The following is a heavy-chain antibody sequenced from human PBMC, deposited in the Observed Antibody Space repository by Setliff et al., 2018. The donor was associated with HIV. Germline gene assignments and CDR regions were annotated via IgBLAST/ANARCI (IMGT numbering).Heavy chain of an antibody. Sequence: SSETLSLTCTVSGDSISSSSHYWGWIRQSPGKGLEWIGSIYYSGSTYYNSSLKSRVTIFVDTSKNQLSLKLRSVTAADTAVYYCARLGRGIAVAGTRIDYWGRGTLVTVSS. V-gene: IGHV4-39*01. CDR3: ARLGRGIAVAGTRIDY. J-gene: IGHJ4*02. D-gene: IGHD6-19*01. CDR2: IYYSGST. CDR1: GDSISSSSHY.